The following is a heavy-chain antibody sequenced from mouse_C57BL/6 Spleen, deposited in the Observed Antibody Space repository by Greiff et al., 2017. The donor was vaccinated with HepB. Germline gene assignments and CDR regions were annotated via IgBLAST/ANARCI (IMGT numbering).Heavy chain of an antibody. D-gene: IGHD1-1*01. Sequence: QVQLQQSGPELVKPGASVKISCKASGYAFSSSWMNWVKQRPGKGLEWIGRIYPGDGDTNYNGKFKGKATLTADKSSSTAYMQLSSLTSEDSAVYFCARGYYYGSRRYFDVWGTGTTVTVSS. CDR3: ARGYYYGSRRYFDV. CDR2: IYPGDGDT. CDR1: GYAFSSSW. V-gene: IGHV1-82*01. J-gene: IGHJ1*03.